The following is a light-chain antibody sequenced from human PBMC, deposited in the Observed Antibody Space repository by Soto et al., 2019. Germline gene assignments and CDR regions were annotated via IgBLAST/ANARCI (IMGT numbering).Light chain of an antibody. CDR2: GAS. CDR3: QQYDCSPQT. J-gene: IGKJ5*01. Sequence: EIVLTQSPATLSLSPGERATLSCMASQSVSSNYLAWYQQKPGQAPRFLIYGASSRDTGIPDRFSGSGSGTDFTLTISRLEPEDFAVYYCQQYDCSPQTFGQGGRLEIK. CDR1: QSVSSNY. V-gene: IGKV3-20*01.